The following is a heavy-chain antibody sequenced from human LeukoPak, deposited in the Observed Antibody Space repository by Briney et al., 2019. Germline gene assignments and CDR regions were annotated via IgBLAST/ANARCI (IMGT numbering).Heavy chain of an antibody. CDR3: VRGGCGELSVVGAFDI. J-gene: IGHJ3*02. D-gene: IGHD3-16*02. V-gene: IGHV3-20*04. Sequence: GGSLRLSCAASGFTFDDYGMSWVRQAPGKGLEWVSGINWNGGSTGYADSVKGRFTISRDNAKNSLYLQMNSLRVEDTAVYYCVRGGCGELSVVGAFDIWGQGTMVTVSS. CDR2: INWNGGST. CDR1: GFTFDDYG.